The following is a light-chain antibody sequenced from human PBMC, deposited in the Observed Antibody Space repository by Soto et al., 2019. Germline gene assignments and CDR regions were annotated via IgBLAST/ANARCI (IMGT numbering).Light chain of an antibody. V-gene: IGKV1-5*01. CDR2: DVS. Sequence: DIQRTQSPSTLSASVGDRVTITCRASQTISSWLAWYQQKPGKAPKLLIYDVSTLGSGVPARFSGSGSGTDFTLTINSLQSEDFAVYYCQQYDQWPITFGQGTRLEIK. CDR3: QQYDQWPIT. J-gene: IGKJ5*01. CDR1: QTISSW.